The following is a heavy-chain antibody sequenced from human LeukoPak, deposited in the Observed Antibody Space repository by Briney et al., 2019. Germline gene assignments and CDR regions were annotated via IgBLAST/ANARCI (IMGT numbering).Heavy chain of an antibody. CDR2: IYSTGST. CDR1: SGSISNSIYY. V-gene: IGHV4-39*01. D-gene: IGHD2-2*01. CDR3: ARATQSLVPAAMIENYYYYYYMDV. J-gene: IGHJ6*03. Sequence: PSETLSLTCTVSSGSISNSIYYWDWIRQPPGKGLEWIGSIYSTGSTYYNPSLKSRVTISVDTSKNQFSLKLSSVTAADTAVYYCARATQSLVPAAMIENYYYYYYMDVWGKGTTVTISS.